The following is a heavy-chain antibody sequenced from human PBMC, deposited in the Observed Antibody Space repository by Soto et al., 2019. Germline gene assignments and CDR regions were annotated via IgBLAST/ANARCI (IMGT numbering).Heavy chain of an antibody. CDR2: ISGSGGST. Sequence: GSLRLSCAASGFTFSSYAMSCVRQAPGTGLEWVSAISGSGGSTYYADSVKGRFTISRDNSKNTLYLQMSSLRAEDTAVYYCAKDLSDYYGSGSSHYWGQGTLVTISS. D-gene: IGHD3-10*01. CDR3: AKDLSDYYGSGSSHY. V-gene: IGHV3-23*01. J-gene: IGHJ4*02. CDR1: GFTFSSYA.